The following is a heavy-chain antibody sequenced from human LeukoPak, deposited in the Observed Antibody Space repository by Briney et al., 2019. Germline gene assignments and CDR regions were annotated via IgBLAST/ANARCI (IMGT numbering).Heavy chain of an antibody. V-gene: IGHV3-21*01. CDR3: ARDQERYCSSTSCYFAPSH. CDR1: GFTFSSYS. Sequence: PGGSLRLSCAASGFTFSSYSMNWVRQAPGKGLEWVSSISSSSSYIYYADSVKGRFTISRDNAKNSLYLQMNSLRAEDTAVYYCARDQERYCSSTSCYFAPSHWGQGTLVTVSS. J-gene: IGHJ4*02. CDR2: ISSSSSYI. D-gene: IGHD2-2*01.